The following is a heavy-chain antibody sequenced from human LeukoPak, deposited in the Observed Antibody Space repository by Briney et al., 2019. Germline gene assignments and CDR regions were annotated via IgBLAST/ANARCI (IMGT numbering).Heavy chain of an antibody. CDR3: ARLYSGSYGDFDY. Sequence: GXXLRLSCAASGFTFSSYAMSWVRQAPGKGLEWVSAISGSGGSTYYADSVKGRFTISRDNSKNTLYLQMNSLRAEDTAVYYCARLYSGSYGDFDYWGQGTLVTVSS. CDR2: ISGSGGST. D-gene: IGHD1-26*01. V-gene: IGHV3-23*01. CDR1: GFTFSSYA. J-gene: IGHJ4*02.